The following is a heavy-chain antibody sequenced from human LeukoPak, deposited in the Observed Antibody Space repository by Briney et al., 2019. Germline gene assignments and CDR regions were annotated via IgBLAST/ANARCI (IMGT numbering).Heavy chain of an antibody. V-gene: IGHV1-2*02. D-gene: IGHD3-22*01. CDR1: GYTFTGYY. J-gene: IGHJ5*02. CDR2: INPNSGGT. CDR3: ARVFYDSSGYYYNWFDP. Sequence: ASVKVSCKASGYTFTGYYMHWVRQAPGQGLEWMGWINPNSGGTNYAQKFQGRVTMTRDTSISTAYMELSRLRSDDTAVYYCARVFYDSSGYYYNWFDPWGQGTLVTVSS.